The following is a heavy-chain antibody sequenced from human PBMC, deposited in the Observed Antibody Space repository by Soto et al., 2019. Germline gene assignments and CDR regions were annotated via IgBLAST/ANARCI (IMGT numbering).Heavy chain of an antibody. CDR3: AKGPTYYYDSSGYFDY. CDR1: GFTFSRYA. Sequence: PGGSLRLSCAASGFTFSRYAMSWVRQAPGKGLEWVSAISGSGGGTYYADSVKGRFTIPRDNSKNTLYLQMNSLRAEDTAVYYCAKGPTYYYDSSGYFDYWGQGTLVTVSS. D-gene: IGHD3-22*01. CDR2: ISGSGGGT. J-gene: IGHJ4*02. V-gene: IGHV3-23*01.